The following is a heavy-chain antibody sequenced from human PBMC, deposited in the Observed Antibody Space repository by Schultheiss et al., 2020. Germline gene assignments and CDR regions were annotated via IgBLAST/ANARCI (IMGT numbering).Heavy chain of an antibody. CDR1: GFTFSSYG. CDR3: ARGTTTSDY. J-gene: IGHJ4*02. D-gene: IGHD1-1*01. Sequence: GESLKISCAASGFTFSSYGMNWVRQTPGKGLEWVSSITSDTYIYNADSMKGRFTISRDNAKNSLYLQMNSLRAEDTAIYYCARGTTTSDYWGQGTLVTVSS. V-gene: IGHV3-21*01. CDR2: ITSDTYI.